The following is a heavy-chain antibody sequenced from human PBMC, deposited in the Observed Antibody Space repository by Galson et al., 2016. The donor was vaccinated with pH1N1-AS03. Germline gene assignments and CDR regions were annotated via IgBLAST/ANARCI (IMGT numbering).Heavy chain of an antibody. D-gene: IGHD4-11*01. CDR2: INPNSGDT. J-gene: IGHJ3*01. CDR1: GYTFTGNY. Sequence: SVKVSCKASGYTFTGNYLHWVRQAPGQGLEWVGWINPNSGDTSYAQKFQGRVTMTRDTSTSAAYLELSRLRSDDTAVFYCARLQYGIAGGGSSAFDLWGKGTMVTASS. CDR3: ARLQYGIAGGGSSAFDL. V-gene: IGHV1-2*02.